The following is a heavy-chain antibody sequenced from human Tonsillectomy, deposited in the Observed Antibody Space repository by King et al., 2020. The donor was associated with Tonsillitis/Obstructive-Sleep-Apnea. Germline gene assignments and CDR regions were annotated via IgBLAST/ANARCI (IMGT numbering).Heavy chain of an antibody. CDR3: ARGYVEEWLLSTYFDN. CDR1: GGSISSYY. Sequence: VQLQESGPGLVKPSETLSLTCTVSGGSISSYYWNWIRQPPGKGLEWIGYIYYSGSTNYNPSLKSRVTISVDTAKTQFSLKLSSVTAADTAVYYCARGYVEEWLLSTYFDNWCRGTLVTVSS. J-gene: IGHJ4*02. D-gene: IGHD3-3*01. V-gene: IGHV4-59*01. CDR2: IYYSGST.